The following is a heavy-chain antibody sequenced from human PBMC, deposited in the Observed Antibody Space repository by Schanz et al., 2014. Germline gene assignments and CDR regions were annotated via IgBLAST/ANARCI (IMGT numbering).Heavy chain of an antibody. CDR3: ATSYSSSSYFYVMDV. V-gene: IGHV3-23*04. J-gene: IGHJ6*02. Sequence: EVQLVESGGGLAQPGGSLRLSCAASGFSFSTYAMNWVRQAPGKGLEWVSLISGRGDSTHYADSVKGRFTISRDNAKNSLFLQMNSLRAEDTAIYYCATSYSSSSYFYVMDVWGQGTTVTVSS. D-gene: IGHD6-6*01. CDR1: GFSFSTYA. CDR2: ISGRGDST.